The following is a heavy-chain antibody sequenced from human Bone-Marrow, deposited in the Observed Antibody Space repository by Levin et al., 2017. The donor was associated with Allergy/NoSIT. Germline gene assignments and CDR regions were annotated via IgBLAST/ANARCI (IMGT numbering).Heavy chain of an antibody. CDR2: ITPIFGTG. Sequence: ASVKVSCKASGGNLNSYVISWVRQAPGQGLEWMGGITPIFGTGNYAQKFQDRVTITADKSTSAVYMELTSLRAEDTAVYYCAKLGKGELEALSWRVEHALDVWGQGTTLIVSS. V-gene: IGHV1-69*06. J-gene: IGHJ6*02. CDR3: AKLGKGELEALSWRVEHALDV. CDR1: GGNLNSYV. D-gene: IGHD1/OR15-1a*01.